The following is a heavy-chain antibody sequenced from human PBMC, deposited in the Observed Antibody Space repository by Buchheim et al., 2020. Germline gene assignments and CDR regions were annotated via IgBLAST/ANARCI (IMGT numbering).Heavy chain of an antibody. V-gene: IGHV4-59*08. J-gene: IGHJ4*02. CDR2: IYYSWST. D-gene: IGHD6-13*01. CDR3: ARQGEIAAAGLYYFDY. CDR1: GVSISSHY. Sequence: QVQLQESGPGLVKPSETLSLTCTVSGVSISSHYWSWIRQPPGKGLEWIGYIYYSWSTNYHPSLKSRVTISVDTSKSQFSLKLRSLTAADTAVYYCARQGEIAAAGLYYFDYWGQGNL.